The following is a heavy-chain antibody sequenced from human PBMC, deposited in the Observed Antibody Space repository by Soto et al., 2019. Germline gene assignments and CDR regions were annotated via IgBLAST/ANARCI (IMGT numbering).Heavy chain of an antibody. CDR2: IYYSGST. CDR3: ARDGGRGVVTGLEY. J-gene: IGHJ4*02. V-gene: IGHV4-39*02. D-gene: IGHD2-15*01. CDR1: GGSISSSSYY. Sequence: LSLTCTVSGGSISSSSYYWGWIRQPAGKGLEWIGSIYYSGSTYYNPSLKSRVTISVDTSKNQFSVKLSSVTAADTAVYYCARDGGRGVVTGLEYWGQGTLVTVSS.